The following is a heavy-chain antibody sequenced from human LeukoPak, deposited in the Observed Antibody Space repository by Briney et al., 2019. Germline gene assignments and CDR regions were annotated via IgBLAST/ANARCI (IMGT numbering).Heavy chain of an antibody. CDR1: GFTFSDHA. J-gene: IGHJ4*02. Sequence: PGGSLRLSCAASGFTFSDHAMSWVRQAPAKGLEWVSSINGNGGGSYYIDSVKGRFTVSRDNSKNTVYLQMNNLRAEDTAVYFCAKDLVGAGTYWGQGTLVTVSS. V-gene: IGHV3-23*01. D-gene: IGHD1-26*01. CDR3: AKDLVGAGTY. CDR2: INGNGGGS.